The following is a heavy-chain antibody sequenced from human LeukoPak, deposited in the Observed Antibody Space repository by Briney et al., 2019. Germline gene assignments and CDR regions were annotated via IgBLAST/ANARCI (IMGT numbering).Heavy chain of an antibody. V-gene: IGHV1-2*02. CDR2: INPNSGGT. J-gene: IGHJ4*02. CDR3: ARSRTGSGFLFDY. CDR1: GYTFTGYY. D-gene: IGHD3-10*01. Sequence: ASVKVSCKASGYTFTGYYMHWVRQAPGQGLEWMGWINPNSGGTNYAQKFQGRVTMTRDTSISTAYMELSRLRSDDTAVYYYARSRTGSGFLFDYWGQGTLVTVSS.